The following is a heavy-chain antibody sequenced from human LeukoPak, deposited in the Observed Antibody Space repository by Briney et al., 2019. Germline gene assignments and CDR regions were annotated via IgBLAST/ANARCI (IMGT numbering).Heavy chain of an antibody. J-gene: IGHJ4*02. CDR1: GYTFTSYA. CDR2: INPNSGGT. D-gene: IGHD6-13*01. CDR3: ARGQSSSWYVVHY. Sequence: ASVKVSCKASGYTFTSYAMNWVRQAPGQGLEWMGWINPNSGGTNYAQKFQGRVTMTRDTSISTAYMELSWLRSDDTAVYYCARGQSSSWYVVHYWGQGTLVTVSS. V-gene: IGHV1-2*02.